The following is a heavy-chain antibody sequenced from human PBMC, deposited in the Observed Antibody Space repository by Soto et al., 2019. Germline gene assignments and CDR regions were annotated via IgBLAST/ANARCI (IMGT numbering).Heavy chain of an antibody. V-gene: IGHV3-11*01. CDR2: ISSRSITI. D-gene: IGHD4-17*01. Sequence: QVQLVESGGGLVKPGGSLRLSCVASGFTFSDYYMSWIRQAPGRGLEWISYISSRSITIYYADSVKGRFTISRDNAKNSLYLQMNSLRGEDTAVYYCVRDIGAVTFDQWGQGTLVTVSS. J-gene: IGHJ4*02. CDR1: GFTFSDYY. CDR3: VRDIGAVTFDQ.